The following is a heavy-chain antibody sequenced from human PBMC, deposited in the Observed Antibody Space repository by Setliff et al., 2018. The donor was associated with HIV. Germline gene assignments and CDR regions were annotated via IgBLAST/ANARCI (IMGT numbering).Heavy chain of an antibody. CDR1: GGSFSGYY. D-gene: IGHD5-12*01. CDR3: ARLGAEDFSDYDWVDY. Sequence: EPLSLTCAVYGGSFSGYYWSWIRQPPGKGLEWIGEINHSGDTNYNPSLKSRVTISVDTSKNQFSLNLNSVTAADTAVYYCARLGAEDFSDYDWVDYWGQGTLVTVSS. V-gene: IGHV4-34*01. J-gene: IGHJ4*02. CDR2: INHSGDT.